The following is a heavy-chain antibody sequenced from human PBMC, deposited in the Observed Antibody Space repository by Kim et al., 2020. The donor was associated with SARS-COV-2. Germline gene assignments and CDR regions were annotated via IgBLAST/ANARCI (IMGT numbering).Heavy chain of an antibody. V-gene: IGHV1-2*06. J-gene: IGHJ4*02. CDR2: INPNIGGT. CDR3: ARGYGSTGSDH. Sequence: ASVKVSCKASGYTFTDYYMHWVRQAPGQGLEWMGRINPNIGGTNYAQKFQGRVTMTRDTSISTAYMELSRLRSDDTAVYYCARGYGSTGSDHWGQGTLVTVSS. CDR1: GYTFTDYY. D-gene: IGHD6-13*01.